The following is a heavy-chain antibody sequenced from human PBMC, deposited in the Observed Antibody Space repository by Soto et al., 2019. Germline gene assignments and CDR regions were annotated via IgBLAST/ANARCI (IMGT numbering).Heavy chain of an antibody. J-gene: IGHJ4*01. CDR3: ARAFAQWFGQTPLRY. CDR1: GFIFSDYG. V-gene: IGHV3-33*01. CDR2: IYYDGSNT. D-gene: IGHD3-10*01. Sequence: GGSLRLSCAAPGFIFSDYGMHWVRQAPGKGLDWLAVIYYDGSNTYYADSVRGRFTISRDNSDSTVFLEMNGLRAEDSAVYYCARAFAQWFGQTPLRYWGRGTLVTVSS.